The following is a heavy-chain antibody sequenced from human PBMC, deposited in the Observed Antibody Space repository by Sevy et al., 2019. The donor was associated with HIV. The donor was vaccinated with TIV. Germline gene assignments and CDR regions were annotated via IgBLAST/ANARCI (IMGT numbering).Heavy chain of an antibody. CDR1: GYTFTGYY. J-gene: IGHJ6*02. Sequence: ASVKVSCKASGYTFTGYYMHWVRQAPGQGLEWMGRINPNSGGTNYAQKFQGRVTMTRDTSISTAYMELSRLRSDDTAVYYCVRNDYSNYDHGMDVWGQGTTVTVSS. CDR2: INPNSGGT. V-gene: IGHV1-2*06. D-gene: IGHD4-4*01. CDR3: VRNDYSNYDHGMDV.